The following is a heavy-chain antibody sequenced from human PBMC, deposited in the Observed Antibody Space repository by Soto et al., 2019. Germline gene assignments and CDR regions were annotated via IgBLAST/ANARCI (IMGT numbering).Heavy chain of an antibody. CDR2: FRFGGST. Sequence: QLQLQESGPGLVKPSETLSLTCAVSGGSISSSNFYWGWFRQPPGKGLEWIGSFRFGGSTHYNPSLESRVTISVDTSNNQISLKLRSVTATDTAVYYCAKDASCYSCGAWGQGALVTVSS. D-gene: IGHD2-15*01. CDR3: AKDASCYSCGA. V-gene: IGHV4-39*01. CDR1: GGSISSSNFY. J-gene: IGHJ4*02.